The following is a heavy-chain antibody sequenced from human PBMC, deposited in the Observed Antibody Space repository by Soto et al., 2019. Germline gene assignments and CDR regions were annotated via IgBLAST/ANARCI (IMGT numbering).Heavy chain of an antibody. CDR2: IIPILGIA. CDR3: ARGTGSGDKLDY. V-gene: IGHV1-69*02. D-gene: IGHD4-17*01. CDR1: GGTFSSYT. J-gene: IGHJ4*02. Sequence: GASVKVSCKASGGTFSSYTISWVRQAPGQGLEWMGRIIPILGIANYAQKFQGRVTITADKSTSTAYMELSSLRSEDTAVYYCARGTGSGDKLDYWGQGTLVTVSS.